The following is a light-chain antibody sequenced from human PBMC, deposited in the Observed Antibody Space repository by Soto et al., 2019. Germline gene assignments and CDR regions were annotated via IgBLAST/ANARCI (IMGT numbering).Light chain of an antibody. Sequence: QSALTQPASVSGSPGQSITISCTGTTRDVGGYDFVSWYQQSPGKAPKLIIHGVNNRPSGVSNRFSGSKSGNTASLTISGLQAEDEAEYYCSSYTSLSTLAFGGGTTLTVL. V-gene: IGLV2-14*01. J-gene: IGLJ2*01. CDR1: TRDVGGYDF. CDR2: GVN. CDR3: SSYTSLSTLA.